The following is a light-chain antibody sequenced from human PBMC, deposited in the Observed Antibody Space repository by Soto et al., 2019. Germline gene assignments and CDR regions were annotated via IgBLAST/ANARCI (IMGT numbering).Light chain of an antibody. CDR2: AAS. CDR3: QHYGASPYT. Sequence: DIRMTQSPSSLSASIGDRVTITCRASQGISNDLGWYQQKPGLAPKRLISAASTLQSGVPSRFRGSGSGTEFSLTISGLQTEDIATYYCQHYGASPYTFGQGTELEIK. J-gene: IGKJ2*01. V-gene: IGKV1-17*01. CDR1: QGISND.